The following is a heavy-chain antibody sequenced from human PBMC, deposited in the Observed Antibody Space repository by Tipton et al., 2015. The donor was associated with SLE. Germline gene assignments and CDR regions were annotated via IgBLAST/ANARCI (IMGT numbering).Heavy chain of an antibody. CDR3: ARDASGYVYYYYYGMDV. D-gene: IGHD5-12*01. CDR1: GGSISSYY. CDR2: IYYSGST. Sequence: LRLSCTVSGGSISSYYWSWIRQPPGKGLEWIGYIYYSGSTNYNPSLKSRVTISVDTSKNQFSLKLSSVTAADTAVYYCARDASGYVYYYYYGMDVWGQGTTVTVSS. V-gene: IGHV4-59*12. J-gene: IGHJ6*02.